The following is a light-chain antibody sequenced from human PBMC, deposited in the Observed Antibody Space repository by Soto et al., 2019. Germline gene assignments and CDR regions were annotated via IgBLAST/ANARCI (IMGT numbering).Light chain of an antibody. CDR2: DDS. CDR3: ASYTYTSPYV. Sequence: QSVLTQPASVSGSPGQSITISCAGISNDFGGYNYVSWYQQHPGRVPKLLIYDDSNRPSGVSNRFSGSKSGNTASLTISGLQAEDEADYYCASYTYTSPYVFGIGTKLPS. J-gene: IGLJ1*01. CDR1: SNDFGGYNY. V-gene: IGLV2-14*03.